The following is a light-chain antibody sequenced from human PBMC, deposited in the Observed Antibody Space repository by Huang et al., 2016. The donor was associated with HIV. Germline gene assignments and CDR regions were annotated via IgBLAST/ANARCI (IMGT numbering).Light chain of an antibody. CDR3: MQGLQPPPT. Sequence: DIVLTQSPLSLPVTPGPPASISCGSSHNLFYSSGHNRLDWYLQKPGLTPQLLVFLGANRASGVPDRFTGSGSGSNFTLEISIVEADDVGTYECMQGLQPPPTFGQGTKLEI. V-gene: IGKV2-28*01. CDR1: HNLFYSSGHNR. J-gene: IGKJ2*01. CDR2: LGA.